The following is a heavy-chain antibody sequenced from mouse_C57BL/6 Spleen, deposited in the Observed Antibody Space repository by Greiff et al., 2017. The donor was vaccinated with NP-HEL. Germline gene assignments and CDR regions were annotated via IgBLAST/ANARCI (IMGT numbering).Heavy chain of an antibody. CDR2: INPNNGGT. CDR1: GYTFTDYY. Sequence: EVQLQQSGPELVKPGASVKISCKASGYTFTDYYMNWVKQSHGKSLEWIGDINPNNGGTSYNQKFKGKATLTVDKSSSTAYMELRSLTSEDSAVYYCARNRHYYGSSYWGQGTTLTVSS. D-gene: IGHD1-1*01. J-gene: IGHJ2*01. V-gene: IGHV1-26*01. CDR3: ARNRHYYGSSY.